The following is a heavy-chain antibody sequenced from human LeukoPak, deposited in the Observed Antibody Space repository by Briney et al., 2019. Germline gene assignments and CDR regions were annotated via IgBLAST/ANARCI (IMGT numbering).Heavy chain of an antibody. Sequence: SETLSLTCTVSGGSISSYSYYWSWIRQPAGKGLEWIGRIYTSGSTDYNPSLKSRVTISRDTSKNEFSLKLSSVTAADTAVYYCARDSPPAYCSGGSCYFDYWGQGTLVTVSP. D-gene: IGHD2-15*01. CDR3: ARDSPPAYCSGGSCYFDY. CDR2: IYTSGST. CDR1: GGSISSYSYY. V-gene: IGHV4-61*02. J-gene: IGHJ4*02.